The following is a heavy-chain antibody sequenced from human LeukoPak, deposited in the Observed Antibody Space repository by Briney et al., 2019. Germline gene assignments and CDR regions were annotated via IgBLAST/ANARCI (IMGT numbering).Heavy chain of an antibody. CDR1: GFSLSTYW. Sequence: GGALRLSCAASGFSLSTYWMHWVRQAPGKGPVWVSRINAEGTTTQYAVSVKVRFTISKDKAKNTLDLLIISLRDEDTAMYFCAIGIDFSNSYNWLDSWGRGTLVTVPS. V-gene: IGHV3-74*01. CDR3: AIGIDFSNSYNWLDS. CDR2: INAEGTTT. D-gene: IGHD4-11*01. J-gene: IGHJ5*01.